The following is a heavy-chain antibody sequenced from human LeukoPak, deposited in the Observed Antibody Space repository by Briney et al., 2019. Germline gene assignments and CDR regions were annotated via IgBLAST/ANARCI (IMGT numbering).Heavy chain of an antibody. V-gene: IGHV3-23*01. D-gene: IGHD5-18*01. J-gene: IGHJ4*02. CDR3: AKRVLGYSYGTNDY. Sequence: GGSLRLSCAASGFTFSNYAMSWVRQAPGKGLEWVSFISGGGGSTYYADSVKGRFTISRDNSKNTLFLQMNSLRADDTAVYYCAKRVLGYSYGTNDYWGQGTLVTVSS. CDR1: GFTFSNYA. CDR2: ISGGGGST.